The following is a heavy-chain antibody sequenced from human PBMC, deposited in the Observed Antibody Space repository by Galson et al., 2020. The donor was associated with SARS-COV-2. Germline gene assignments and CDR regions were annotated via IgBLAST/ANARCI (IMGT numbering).Heavy chain of an antibody. CDR2: IYYSGST. CDR3: ARDSGSGWFGTVGWVDP. Sequence: SETLSLTCAVSGGSISSGGYYWSWIRQHPGKGLEWLGYIYYSGSTYYNPSLKSRVTISVDTSKNQFSLKLSSVTAADTAVYYCARDSGSGWFGTVGWVDPGGQGTLVTVSS. CDR1: GGSISSGGYY. J-gene: IGHJ5*02. D-gene: IGHD3-10*01. V-gene: IGHV4-31*11.